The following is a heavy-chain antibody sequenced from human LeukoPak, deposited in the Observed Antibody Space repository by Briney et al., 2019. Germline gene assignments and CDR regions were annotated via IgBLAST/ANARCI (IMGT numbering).Heavy chain of an antibody. Sequence: GGSLRLSCAASGFTFKTYWTNWVRQPPGKGLQWVATMKYDGSEMFYVDSVKGRFTISRDNTKTSLYLQMNSLRAEDTALYYCARTSSGWGFDFWGQGALVTVSS. D-gene: IGHD6-19*01. CDR3: ARTSSGWGFDF. CDR2: MKYDGSEM. CDR1: GFTFKTYW. J-gene: IGHJ4*02. V-gene: IGHV3-7*05.